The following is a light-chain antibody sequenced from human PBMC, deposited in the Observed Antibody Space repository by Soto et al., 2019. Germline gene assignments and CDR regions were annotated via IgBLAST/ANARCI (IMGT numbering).Light chain of an antibody. CDR3: QQTSSLPIT. CDR1: QIRSGGY. Sequence: EIVLTQSPGTLSLSPGDRATLSCRASQIRSGGYLAWCIQHPGQAPRLLIPIASSRATGIPDRFSGSGPGTDFTLTISILEPEDFVVYYCQQTSSLPITFGQRTLLEIK. V-gene: IGKV3-20*01. CDR2: IAS. J-gene: IGKJ5*01.